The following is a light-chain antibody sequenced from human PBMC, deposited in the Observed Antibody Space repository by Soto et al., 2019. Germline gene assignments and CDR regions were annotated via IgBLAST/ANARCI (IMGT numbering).Light chain of an antibody. V-gene: IGKV1-8*01. J-gene: IGKJ1*01. CDR3: QHYKNSPWT. Sequence: AIRMTQSPSSLSASTGDRVTITCRASQGISNWLAWYQQRPGKAPKLLVYGASTLQSGVPSRFSGSGSGTDFTLTISGLQSEDFATYYCQHYKNSPWTFGQGTKVHVK. CDR1: QGISNW. CDR2: GAS.